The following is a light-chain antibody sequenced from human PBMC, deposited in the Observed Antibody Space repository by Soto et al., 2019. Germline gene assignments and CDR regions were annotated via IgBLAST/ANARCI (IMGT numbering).Light chain of an antibody. CDR2: DVS. V-gene: IGLV2-14*01. CDR3: SSYTSSITLMV. J-gene: IGLJ2*01. CDR1: SSDVGGYNY. Sequence: QSALTQPASVSGSPGQSITISCTGTSSDVGGYNYVSWYQQHPGKAPKLMIYDVSNRPSGFSNRFSGSKSGNTASLTISGLQAEDEADYYCSSYTSSITLMVFGGGTKVTVL.